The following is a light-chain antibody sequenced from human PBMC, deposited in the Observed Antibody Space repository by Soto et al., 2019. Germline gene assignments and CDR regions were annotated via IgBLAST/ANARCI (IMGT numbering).Light chain of an antibody. CDR2: DAS. CDR3: QQYNSYYT. V-gene: IGKV1-5*01. CDR1: QSISSW. J-gene: IGKJ2*01. Sequence: DIQMTQSPSILSASVGDRVTITCRASQSISSWLAWYQQKPGKAPKLLIYDASSLESGVPSRFSCGGAGTEFTLTISSLQPDDFADYYCQQYNSYYTFGQGTKLEIK.